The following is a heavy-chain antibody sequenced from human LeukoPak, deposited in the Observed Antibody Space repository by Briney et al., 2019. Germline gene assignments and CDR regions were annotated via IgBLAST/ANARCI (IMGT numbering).Heavy chain of an antibody. CDR2: INPSGGST. D-gene: IGHD6-19*01. CDR3: ARGLQENLAWLTAFSAFDI. J-gene: IGHJ3*02. Sequence: GASVKVSCKASGYTFTSYYMHWVRQAPGQGLEWMGIINPSGGSTSYAQKFQGRVTMTRDMSTSTVYMELSSLRSDDTAVYYCARGLQENLAWLTAFSAFDIWGQGTMVTVSS. CDR1: GYTFTSYY. V-gene: IGHV1-46*01.